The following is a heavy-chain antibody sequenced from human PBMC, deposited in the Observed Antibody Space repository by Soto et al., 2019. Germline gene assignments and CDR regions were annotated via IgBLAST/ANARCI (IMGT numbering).Heavy chain of an antibody. CDR2: IYYSGST. Sequence: QLQLQESGPGLVKPSETLSLTCTVSGGSISSSSYYWGWIRQPPGKGLEWIGSIYYSGSTYYNPSLKSRVTISVDTSKNQFSLKLSSVTAADTAVYCCASPITVELPHYWGQGTLVTVSS. CDR1: GGSISSSSYY. J-gene: IGHJ4*02. CDR3: ASPITVELPHY. V-gene: IGHV4-39*01. D-gene: IGHD1-7*01.